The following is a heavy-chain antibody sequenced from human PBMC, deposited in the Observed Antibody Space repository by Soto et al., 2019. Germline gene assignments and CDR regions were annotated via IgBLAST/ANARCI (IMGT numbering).Heavy chain of an antibody. CDR1: GDTFNNYV. V-gene: IGHV1-69*08. CDR2: IIHITVTS. J-gene: IGHJ1*01. D-gene: IGHD3-10*01. CDR3: ATERLNLVRGVRDF. Sequence: QVQLEQSGAEVKKPGSSVKVSCRASGDTFNNYVIAWVRQAPGQGLEYMGRIIHITVTSKYAPKFQDRVTIAADQSTGTDSMAMYSLTFEDAAVDYCATERLNLVRGVRDFWGQGPLVTVSS.